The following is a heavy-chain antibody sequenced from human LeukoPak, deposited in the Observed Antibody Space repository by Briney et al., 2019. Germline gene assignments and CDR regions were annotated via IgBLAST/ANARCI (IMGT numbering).Heavy chain of an antibody. CDR2: IYYSGST. J-gene: IGHJ2*01. V-gene: IGHV4-59*01. CDR3: ARESTRRYFDL. CDR1: GGSISSYY. D-gene: IGHD2-2*01. Sequence: SETLSPTCTVSGGSISSYYWSWIRQPPGKGLEWIGYIYYSGSTNYNPSLKSRVTISVDTSKNQFSLKLSSVTAADTAVYYCARESTRRYFDLWGRGTLVTVSS.